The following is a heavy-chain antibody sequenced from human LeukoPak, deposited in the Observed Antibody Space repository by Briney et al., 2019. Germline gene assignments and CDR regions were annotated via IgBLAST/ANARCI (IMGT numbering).Heavy chain of an antibody. D-gene: IGHD3-16*01. J-gene: IGHJ4*02. CDR2: IYYSGST. CDR3: VRQKITTSDY. Sequence: TSETLSLTCTVSCHSIKRSSHYWGWIRQPPGEGLEWIGSIYYSGSTYYNPSLKSRVTISVDTSKNQFPLKLNSVTAADTAVYYCVRQKITTSDYWGQGTLVTVPS. CDR1: CHSIKRSSHY. V-gene: IGHV4-39*01.